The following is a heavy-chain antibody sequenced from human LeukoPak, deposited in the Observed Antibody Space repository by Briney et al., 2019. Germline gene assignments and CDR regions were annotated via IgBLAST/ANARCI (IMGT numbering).Heavy chain of an antibody. J-gene: IGHJ4*02. D-gene: IGHD6-13*01. Sequence: GRSLRLSCAASGFTFSSYGMHWVRQAPGKGLEWVAVIWYDGSNKYYADSVKGRFTISRDNSKNTLYLQMNSLRAEDTAVYYCARGIAAAGHLDYRGQGTLVTVSS. CDR2: IWYDGSNK. V-gene: IGHV3-33*01. CDR1: GFTFSSYG. CDR3: ARGIAAAGHLDY.